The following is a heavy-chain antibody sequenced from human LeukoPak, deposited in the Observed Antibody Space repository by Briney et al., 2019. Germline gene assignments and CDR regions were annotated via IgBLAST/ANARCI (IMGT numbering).Heavy chain of an antibody. Sequence: SQTLSLTCAISGDSVSSNSAAWNWIRQSPSRGLEWLGRTYYRSKWYNDYAVSVKSRITINPDTSKNQFSLQLNSVTPEDTAVYYCARGFYLHFQTYYYYSGMDVWGKGTTVTVSS. J-gene: IGHJ6*04. CDR2: TYYRSKWYN. CDR3: ARGFYLHFQTYYYYSGMDV. V-gene: IGHV6-1*01. CDR1: GDSVSSNSAA. D-gene: IGHD3-3*02.